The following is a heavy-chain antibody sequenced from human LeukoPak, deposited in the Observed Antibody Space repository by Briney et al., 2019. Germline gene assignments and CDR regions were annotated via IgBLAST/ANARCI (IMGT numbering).Heavy chain of an antibody. D-gene: IGHD3-10*01. CDR3: ATLTLYYGSGSYFDY. CDR2: ISSSSSTI. Sequence: PGGSLRLSCAASGFTFSSYSMNWVRQAPGKGLEWVSYISSSSSTIYYADSVKGRFTISRDNAKNTLFLQMNSLRAEDTALYYCATLTLYYGSGSYFDYWGQGTLVAVSS. J-gene: IGHJ4*02. CDR1: GFTFSSYS. V-gene: IGHV3-48*01.